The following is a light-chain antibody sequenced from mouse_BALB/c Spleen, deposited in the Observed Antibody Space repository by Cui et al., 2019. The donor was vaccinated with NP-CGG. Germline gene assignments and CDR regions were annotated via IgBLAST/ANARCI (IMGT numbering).Light chain of an antibody. CDR1: TGAVTPNNY. CDR3: VLWYSNHWV. CDR2: GTN. V-gene: IGLV1*01. J-gene: IGLJ1*01. Sequence: QAVVTQESALTTSPGEIVTLTCRSSTGAVTPNNYANWVQEKPDHLFTGLIGGTNNRAPGVPARFSGSLIGDKAALTITGAQTEDEAIYFCVLWYSNHWVFGGGTKLTVL.